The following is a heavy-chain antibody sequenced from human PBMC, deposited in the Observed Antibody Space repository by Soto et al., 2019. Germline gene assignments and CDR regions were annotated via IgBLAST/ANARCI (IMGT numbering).Heavy chain of an antibody. V-gene: IGHV3-23*01. D-gene: IGHD3-22*01. J-gene: IGHJ4*02. Sequence: GGSLRLSCAASGFTFSSYAMSWVRQAPGKGLEWVSAISGSGGSTYYADSVKGRFTISRDNSKNTLYLQMNSLRAEDTAVYYCAKATGLYDSSGYYYTLDYWGRGTLVTVSS. CDR3: AKATGLYDSSGYYYTLDY. CDR1: GFTFSSYA. CDR2: ISGSGGST.